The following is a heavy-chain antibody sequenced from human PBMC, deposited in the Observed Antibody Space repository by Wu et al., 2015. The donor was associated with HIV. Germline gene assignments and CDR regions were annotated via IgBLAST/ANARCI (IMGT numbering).Heavy chain of an antibody. J-gene: IGHJ3*01. D-gene: IGHD2-21*01. CDR3: ARDELFRVDDSLDL. CDR1: GYIFTDYG. Sequence: VQLVQSGGEVKKPGASVRVACKASGYIFTDYGINWVRQAPGQGLEWMGWISARNGNTKYGQKFQGRVTMTRDTSISTAYMELTSLRSDDTAIYYCARDELFRVDDSLDLWGQGTMVTVSS. V-gene: IGHV1-18*01. CDR2: ISARNGNT.